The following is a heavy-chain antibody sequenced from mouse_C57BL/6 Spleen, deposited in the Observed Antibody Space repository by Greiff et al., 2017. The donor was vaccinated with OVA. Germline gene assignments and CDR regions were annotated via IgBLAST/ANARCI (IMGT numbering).Heavy chain of an antibody. CDR1: GYAFSSSW. J-gene: IGHJ1*03. Sequence: QVQLQQSGPELVKPGASVKISCKASGYAFSSSWMNWVKQRPGKGLEWIGRIYPGDGDTNYNGKFKGKATLTADQASSTAYMQLSRLTSEDSAVYFCATPPYYGSSYNWYFDVWGTGTTVTVSS. CDR3: ATPPYYGSSYNWYFDV. D-gene: IGHD1-1*01. V-gene: IGHV1-82*01. CDR2: IYPGDGDT.